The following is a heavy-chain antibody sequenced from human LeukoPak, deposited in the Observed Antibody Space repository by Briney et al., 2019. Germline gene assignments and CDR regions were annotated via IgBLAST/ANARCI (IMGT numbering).Heavy chain of an antibody. J-gene: IGHJ5*02. CDR2: ISGSGGST. V-gene: IGHV3-23*01. D-gene: IGHD2-2*02. Sequence: PGGSLRLSCAASGFTFDAYGMSWVRQAPGKGLEWVSAISGSGGSTYYADSVKGRFTISRDNSKNTLYLQMNSLRAEDTAVYYCAKDGEDIVVVPAAIAANWFDPWGQGTLVTVSS. CDR3: AKDGEDIVVVPAAIAANWFDP. CDR1: GFTFDAYG.